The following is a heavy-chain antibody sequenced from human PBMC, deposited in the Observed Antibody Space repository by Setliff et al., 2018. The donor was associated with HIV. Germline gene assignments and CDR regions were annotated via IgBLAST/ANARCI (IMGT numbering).Heavy chain of an antibody. J-gene: IGHJ3*02. V-gene: IGHV3-9*01. CDR1: GFAFESYA. Sequence: PGGSLRLSCTASGFAFESYAMHWVRQAPGKGLEWVSGISWSSGNIVYADSVKGRFTISRDNAKNSLYLQMNSLRVEDTAFYYCVKDYAHLYAFDIWGQGTMVTVSS. CDR2: ISWSSGNI. D-gene: IGHD3-16*01. CDR3: VKDYAHLYAFDI.